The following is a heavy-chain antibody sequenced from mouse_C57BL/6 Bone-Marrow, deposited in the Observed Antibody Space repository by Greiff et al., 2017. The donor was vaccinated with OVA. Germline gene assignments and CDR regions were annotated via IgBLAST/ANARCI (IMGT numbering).Heavy chain of an antibody. Sequence: QVQLQQSGAELARPGASVKLSCKASGYTFTSYGISWVKQRTGQGLEWIGEIYPRSGNTYYNEKFKGKATLTADKSSSTAYMELRSLTSEDSAVYFCARGKRITTVVASPFDVWGTGTTVTVSS. CDR3: ARGKRITTVVASPFDV. CDR2: IYPRSGNT. J-gene: IGHJ1*03. D-gene: IGHD1-1*01. CDR1: GYTFTSYG. V-gene: IGHV1-81*01.